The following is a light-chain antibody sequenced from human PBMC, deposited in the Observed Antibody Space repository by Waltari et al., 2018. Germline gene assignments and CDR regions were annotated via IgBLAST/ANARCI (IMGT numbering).Light chain of an antibody. Sequence: DIQMTQSPSTLSASVGDRVTITCRASQSISSWLAWYQQKPGKAPKLLIYKASSLESGVPSRFSGSGSGTEFTLTISSLQAEDAAFYYCQQYYIPPWTFGQGTKVEI. CDR1: QSISSW. J-gene: IGKJ1*01. CDR3: QQYYIPPWT. V-gene: IGKV1-5*03. CDR2: KAS.